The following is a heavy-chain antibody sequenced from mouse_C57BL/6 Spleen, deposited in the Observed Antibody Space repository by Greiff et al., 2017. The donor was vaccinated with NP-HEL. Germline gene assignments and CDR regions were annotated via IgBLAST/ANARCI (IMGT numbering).Heavy chain of an antibody. J-gene: IGHJ4*01. CDR1: GYTFTSYW. D-gene: IGHD1-1*02. CDR2: IDPSASYT. Sequence: QVQLKESGAELVMPGASVKLSCKASGYTFTSYWMHWVQQRPGQGLEWIGVIDPSASYTNYNQKFTGKSTLTVDKSSSTAYMQLSSLTSEDAAVYYCARQGGPYYYAMDYWGQGTSVTVSS. V-gene: IGHV1-69*01. CDR3: ARQGGPYYYAMDY.